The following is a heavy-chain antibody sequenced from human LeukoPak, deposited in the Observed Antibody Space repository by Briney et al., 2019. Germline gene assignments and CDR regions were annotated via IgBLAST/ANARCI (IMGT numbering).Heavy chain of an antibody. Sequence: GGSLRLSCAASGFTFRSYSVNWVRQAPGKGLEWVSFISGMSSTIYYADSVKGRFTISRDNAKNSVYLQMNSLRDEDTAVYYCARDSSDAYNPEPGYWGQGTLVTVSS. CDR3: ARDSSDAYNPEPGY. CDR1: GFTFRSYS. J-gene: IGHJ4*02. D-gene: IGHD5-24*01. V-gene: IGHV3-48*02. CDR2: ISGMSSTI.